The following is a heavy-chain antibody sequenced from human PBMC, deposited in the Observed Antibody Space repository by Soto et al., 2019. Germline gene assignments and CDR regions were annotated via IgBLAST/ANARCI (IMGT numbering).Heavy chain of an antibody. CDR1: GYTFTSYY. J-gene: IGHJ4*02. V-gene: IGHV1-46*01. CDR2: INPSGGST. CDR3: ARDFGLLSRYCSSTSCYHFDY. D-gene: IGHD2-2*01. Sequence: ASVEVSCKXSGYTFTSYYMHWVRQAPGQGLEWMGIINPSGGSTSYAQKFQGRVTMTRDTSTSTVYMELSSLRSEDTAVYYCARDFGLLSRYCSSTSCYHFDYWGQGTLVTVSS.